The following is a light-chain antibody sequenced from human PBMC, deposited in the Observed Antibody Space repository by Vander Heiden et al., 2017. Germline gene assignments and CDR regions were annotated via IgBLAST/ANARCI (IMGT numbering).Light chain of an antibody. V-gene: IGKV1-5*01. CDR1: QSIGNL. CDR2: DAS. Sequence: DLQMTQSPSTLSASVGDRVAITCRASQSIGNLLAWYQQKPGRAPKLLIYDASTLETGVPSRFSGSGSGTEFTLTISSLQPDDLAIYYCQRYNTYSRTFGQGTNVEI. J-gene: IGKJ1*01. CDR3: QRYNTYSRT.